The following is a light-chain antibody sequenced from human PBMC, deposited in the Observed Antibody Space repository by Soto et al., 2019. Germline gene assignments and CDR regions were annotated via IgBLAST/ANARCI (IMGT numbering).Light chain of an antibody. CDR2: AAS. CDR1: QSISTF. V-gene: IGKV1-9*01. CDR3: QQVISYHQG. J-gene: IGKJ3*01. Sequence: DIQLTQSPSFLSASVGDRVTITCRASQSISTFLAWYQQRPGKAPKLLIYAASTLQSGVPSRFSGSGSGTEFPLKISSLQHEDFATYYRQQVISYHQGFGPGTKVDIK.